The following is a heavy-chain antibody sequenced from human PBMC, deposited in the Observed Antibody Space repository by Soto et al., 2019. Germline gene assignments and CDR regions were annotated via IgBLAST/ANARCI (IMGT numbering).Heavy chain of an antibody. V-gene: IGHV1-69*13. CDR2: IIPIFGTA. J-gene: IGHJ3*02. CDR1: GGTFSSYA. CDR3: ARAKYYYDSSPLDI. D-gene: IGHD3-22*01. Sequence: SVKVSCKASGGTFSSYAISWVRQAPGQGLEWMGGIIPIFGTANYAQKFQGRVTITADDSTSTAYMELSSLRSEYTAVYYCARAKYYYDSSPLDIWGQGTMVTVSS.